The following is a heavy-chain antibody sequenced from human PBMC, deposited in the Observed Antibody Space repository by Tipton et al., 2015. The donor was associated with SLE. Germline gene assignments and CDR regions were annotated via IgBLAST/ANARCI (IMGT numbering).Heavy chain of an antibody. CDR1: GFTFSSYG. V-gene: IGHV3-30*19. Sequence: SLRLSCAASGFTFSSYGMHWVRQAPGKGLEWVAVISYDGRNKYYADSVKGRFTISRDNSKNTLYLQMNSLRAEDTAVYYCARDNYDILGGVAFDIWGQGTMVTVSS. J-gene: IGHJ3*02. D-gene: IGHD3-9*01. CDR3: ARDNYDILGGVAFDI. CDR2: ISYDGRNK.